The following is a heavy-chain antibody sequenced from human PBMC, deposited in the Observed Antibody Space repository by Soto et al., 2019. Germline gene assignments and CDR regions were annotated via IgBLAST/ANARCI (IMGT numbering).Heavy chain of an antibody. CDR1: GGSIISGGYY. D-gene: IGHD3-3*01. CDR3: ARAEVPGGGAKYDFWSGYYTEGWFDP. J-gene: IGHJ5*02. V-gene: IGHV4-31*03. Sequence: KTSETLSLTCTVSGGSIISGGYYCICIRQRPWNGLEWIGYIYYSGSTYYNPSLKSRVTISVDTSKNQFSLKLSSVTAADTAVYYCARAEVPGGGAKYDFWSGYYTEGWFDPWGQGTLVTVSS. CDR2: IYYSGST.